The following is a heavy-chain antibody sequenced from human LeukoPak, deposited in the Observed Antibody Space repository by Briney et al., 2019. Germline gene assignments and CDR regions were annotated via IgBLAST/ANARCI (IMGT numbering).Heavy chain of an antibody. CDR3: AKSRKTVAAAGDY. D-gene: IGHD6-13*01. Sequence: GGSLRLSCAASGFTFSSYSMNWVRQAPGKGLEWVSSISSSSSYIYYADSVKGRFTISRDNAKNSLYLQMNSLRAEDTAVYYCAKSRKTVAAAGDYWGQGTLVTVSS. J-gene: IGHJ4*02. CDR2: ISSSSSYI. V-gene: IGHV3-21*04. CDR1: GFTFSSYS.